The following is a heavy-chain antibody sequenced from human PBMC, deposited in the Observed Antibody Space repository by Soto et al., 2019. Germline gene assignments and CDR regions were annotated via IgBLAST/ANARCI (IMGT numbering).Heavy chain of an antibody. V-gene: IGHV4-39*07. J-gene: IGHJ4*02. Sequence: ASETLSLTCTVSGGSISSSSYYGGWIRQPPGKGLEWIGSIFYSGSTYYNPSLKSRVTISVDTSKSQFSLKLTSVTAADTAVYYCARDKITGLFDYWGQGTLVTVSS. CDR2: IFYSGST. CDR3: ARDKITGLFDY. D-gene: IGHD2-8*02. CDR1: GGSISSSSYY.